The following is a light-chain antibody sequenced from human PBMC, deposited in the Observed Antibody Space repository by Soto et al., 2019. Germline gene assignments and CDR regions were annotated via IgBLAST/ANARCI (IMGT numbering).Light chain of an antibody. CDR3: SSYAGSNVWV. V-gene: IGLV2-8*01. CDR2: EVT. Sequence: QSALTQPPSAYGSPGQSVTISCTGSNTDIGGYNYVSWYQQHPGKAPKVIIYEVTKRPSGVPARFSGSRSGNTASLTVSGLQAEDEADYYCSSYAGSNVWVFGGGTKLTVL. J-gene: IGLJ3*02. CDR1: NTDIGGYNY.